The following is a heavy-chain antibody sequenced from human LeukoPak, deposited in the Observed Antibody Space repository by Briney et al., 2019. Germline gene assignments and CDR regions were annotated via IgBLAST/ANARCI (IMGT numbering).Heavy chain of an antibody. CDR1: GFTFSSYG. CDR2: IWYDGSNK. CDR3: AKGTGAVVLGAFDI. D-gene: IGHD3-10*01. J-gene: IGHJ3*02. Sequence: GGSLRLSCAASGFTFSSYGMHWVRQAPGKGLEWVAVIWYDGSNKYYADSVKGRFTISRDNSKNTLYLQMNSLRAEDTAVYYCAKGTGAVVLGAFDIWGQGTMVTVSS. V-gene: IGHV3-33*06.